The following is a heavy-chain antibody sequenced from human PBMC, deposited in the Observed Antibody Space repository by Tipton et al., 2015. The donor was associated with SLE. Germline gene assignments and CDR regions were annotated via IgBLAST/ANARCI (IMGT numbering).Heavy chain of an antibody. Sequence: LRLSCAASGFTFSSYSMNWVRQAPGKGLEWIGYIYYRGDTNYNPSLKSRIAMSLDTSKNQFSLNLTSVTAADTAVYFCARVAASGGYYRFFDYWGQGTLVTVSS. J-gene: IGHJ4*02. CDR2: IYYRGDT. CDR1: GFTFSSYS. D-gene: IGHD6-19*01. CDR3: ARVAASGGYYRFFDY. V-gene: IGHV4-59*01.